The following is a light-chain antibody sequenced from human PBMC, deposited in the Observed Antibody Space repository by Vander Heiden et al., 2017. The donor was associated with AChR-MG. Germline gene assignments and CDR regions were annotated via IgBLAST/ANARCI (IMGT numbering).Light chain of an antibody. CDR1: SGHSSYA. J-gene: IGLJ3*02. V-gene: IGLV4-69*01. CDR3: QTWGTGVLV. Sequence: QLVLTQSPSASASLGASAKLTCTLSSGHSSYAIAWHQQLPEKGPRYLMKVNIDGTHSKGDGVPDRFSGSSSGAERYLTISSLQSEDEADYYCQTWGTGVLVFGGGTKLTVL. CDR2: VNIDGTH.